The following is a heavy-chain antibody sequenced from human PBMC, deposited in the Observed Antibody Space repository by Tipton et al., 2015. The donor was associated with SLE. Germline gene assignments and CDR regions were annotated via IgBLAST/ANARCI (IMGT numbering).Heavy chain of an antibody. Sequence: TLSLTCTVSGGSISSHYWSWIRQPPGKGLEWIGTIFYNGATQYSSSLKSRVTVSINTSKNQFSLRLTSVTAADTAVYYCARELRFSTSSLGGGYWGRGTLVTVSS. CDR2: IFYNGAT. CDR3: ARELRFSTSSLGGGY. J-gene: IGHJ4*02. CDR1: GGSISSHY. V-gene: IGHV4-59*04. D-gene: IGHD1-7*01.